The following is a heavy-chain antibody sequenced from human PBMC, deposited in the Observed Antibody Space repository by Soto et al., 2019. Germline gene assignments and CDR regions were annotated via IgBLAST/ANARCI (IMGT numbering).Heavy chain of an antibody. V-gene: IGHV3-30-3*01. Sequence: PGGSLRLSSAASGFTFSSYAMHWVRQAPGKGLEWVAVISYDGSNKYYADSVKGRFTISRDNSKNTLYLQMNSLRAEDTAVYYCARDILKSESSGLSYYYYYGMDVWGQGTTVTVSS. J-gene: IGHJ6*02. CDR3: ARDILKSESSGLSYYYYYGMDV. D-gene: IGHD6-19*01. CDR1: GFTFSSYA. CDR2: ISYDGSNK.